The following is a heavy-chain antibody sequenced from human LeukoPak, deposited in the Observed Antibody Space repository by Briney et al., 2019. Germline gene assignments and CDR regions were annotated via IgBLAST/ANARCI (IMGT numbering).Heavy chain of an antibody. J-gene: IGHJ6*02. CDR3: AKGTYGSVSTYYYYGMDV. CDR1: GFTFSGYG. CDR2: ISYDGSNK. V-gene: IGHV3-30*18. D-gene: IGHD3-10*01. Sequence: GGSLRLSCAASGFTFSGYGMHWVRQAPGKGLEWVAVISYDGSNKYYADSVKGRFTISRDNSKNTLYLQMNSLRAEDTAVYYCAKGTYGSVSTYYYYGMDVWGQGTTVTVSS.